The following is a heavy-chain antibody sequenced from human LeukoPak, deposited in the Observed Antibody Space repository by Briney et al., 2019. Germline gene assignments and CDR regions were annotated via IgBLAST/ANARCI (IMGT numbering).Heavy chain of an antibody. J-gene: IGHJ4*02. CDR3: ARVRGAISYSDY. CDR1: VFTFSTYS. CDR2: ISSSGDFI. Sequence: RGSLRLSRAASVFTFSTYSMNWVRQAPRKGLKWVSSISSSGDFIYYAASVKGRFTISRGNAENSLYLQMNSLRAEDTAVYYCARVRGAISYSDYWGQGTLVTVSS. D-gene: IGHD3-3*01. V-gene: IGHV3-21*01.